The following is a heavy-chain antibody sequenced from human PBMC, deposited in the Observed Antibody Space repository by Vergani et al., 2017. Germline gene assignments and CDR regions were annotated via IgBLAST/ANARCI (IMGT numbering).Heavy chain of an antibody. CDR1: SYSTSSGNY. D-gene: IGHD4-17*01. V-gene: IGHV4-38-2*02. J-gene: IGHJ4*02. Sequence: QVQLQESGQGLVKPPETLSLTCTVPSYSTSSGNYWGWIRQPPGKGLEWIGIIYLSGSTHYNPSLKSRVTISVDTSKNQFSLKLSSVTAADTAVYYCARGRYMTTVTRFDYWGQGTLVTVSS. CDR3: ARGRYMTTVTRFDY. CDR2: IYLSGST.